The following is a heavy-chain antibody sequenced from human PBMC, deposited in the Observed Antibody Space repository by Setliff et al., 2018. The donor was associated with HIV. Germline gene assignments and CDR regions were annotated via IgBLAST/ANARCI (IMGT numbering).Heavy chain of an antibody. CDR3: ATVVPAAHFDY. Sequence: PSETLSLTCTVSGGSISSGGYYWSWIRQHPGKGLEWIGYISYSGSTYYNPSLKSRGTISVDSSKSQFSLNLSSVTVADTAVYYCATVVPAAHFDYWGQGTLVTVSS. J-gene: IGHJ4*02. D-gene: IGHD2-2*01. CDR2: ISYSGST. CDR1: GGSISSGGYY. V-gene: IGHV4-31*03.